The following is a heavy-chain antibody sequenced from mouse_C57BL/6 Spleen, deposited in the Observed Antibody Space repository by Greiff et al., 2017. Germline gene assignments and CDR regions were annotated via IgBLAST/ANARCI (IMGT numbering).Heavy chain of an antibody. CDR2: ISSGSSTI. D-gene: IGHD2-3*01. V-gene: IGHV5-17*01. CDR1: GFTFSDYG. J-gene: IGHJ4*01. CDR3: ALDGYYSYYAMDY. Sequence: EVQRVESGGGLVKPGGSLKLSCAASGFTFSDYGMHWVRQAPEKGLEWVAYISSGSSTIYYADTVKGRFTISRDNAKNTLFLQMTSLRSEDTAMYYCALDGYYSYYAMDYWGQGTSVTVSS.